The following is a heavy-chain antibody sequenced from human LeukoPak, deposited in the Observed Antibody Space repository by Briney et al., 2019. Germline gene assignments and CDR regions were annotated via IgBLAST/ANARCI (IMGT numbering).Heavy chain of an antibody. CDR1: GFTFSRYA. V-gene: IGHV3-30-3*01. J-gene: IGHJ6*02. CDR3: ARARITIFGVVIGQGMDV. CDR2: ISYDGSNK. Sequence: GGSLRLPCAASGFTFSRYAMHWVRQAPGKGLEWVAVISYDGSNKYYADSVKGRFTISRDNSKNTLYLQMNSLRAEDTAVYYCARARITIFGVVIGQGMDVWGQGTTVTVSS. D-gene: IGHD3-3*01.